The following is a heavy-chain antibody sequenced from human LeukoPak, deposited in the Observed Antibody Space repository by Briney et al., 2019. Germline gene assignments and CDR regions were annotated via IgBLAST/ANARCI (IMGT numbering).Heavy chain of an antibody. CDR3: ARGYSGSYRY. J-gene: IGHJ4*02. Sequence: ASVKVSCKASGYTFTNYYMHWVRQAPGQGLEWMGVINPSGGSTTYAQKFQGRVTMTRDMSTSTVYMELSSLRSEDTAVYYCARGYSGSYRYWGQGTLVTVSS. D-gene: IGHD1-26*01. CDR1: GYTFTNYY. CDR2: INPSGGST. V-gene: IGHV1-46*01.